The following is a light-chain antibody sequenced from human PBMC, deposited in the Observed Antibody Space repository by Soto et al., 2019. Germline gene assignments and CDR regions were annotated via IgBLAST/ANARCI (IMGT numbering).Light chain of an antibody. Sequence: DIEMTQSPSSLSASIGDRVTITCRASQTIGTYLTWFQQKPGKAPKLLIYAASNLQSGVPSRFSGSGSGTDFTLIISSLQPDDFATYFCQETYSVPVFTFGPGTKVDVK. J-gene: IGKJ3*01. CDR2: AAS. V-gene: IGKV1-39*01. CDR1: QTIGTY. CDR3: QETYSVPVFT.